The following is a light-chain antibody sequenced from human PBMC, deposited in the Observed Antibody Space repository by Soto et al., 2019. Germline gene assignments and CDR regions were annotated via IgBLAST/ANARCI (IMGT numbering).Light chain of an antibody. CDR1: QNVLYSSNNKNY. J-gene: IGKJ1*01. CDR2: WAS. Sequence: DIVMTQSPDSLAVSLGERATINCKSSQNVLYSSNNKNYLSWYQQKPGQPPKHLIYWASTRESGVPDRFSGSGSGTDFTLTISSLQAEDVAVYYCQQYYDSPWTFGQGTKVEIK. V-gene: IGKV4-1*01. CDR3: QQYYDSPWT.